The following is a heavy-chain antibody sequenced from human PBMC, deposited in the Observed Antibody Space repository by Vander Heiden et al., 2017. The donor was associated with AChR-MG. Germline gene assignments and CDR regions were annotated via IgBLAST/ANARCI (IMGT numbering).Heavy chain of an antibody. D-gene: IGHD3-22*01. J-gene: IGHJ1*01. CDR3: ASGDYDSSGYWGEYFQH. CDR1: GGSFRGYY. V-gene: IGHV4-34*01. Sequence: QVQLQQWGAGLLKPSETLSLTCAVYGGSFRGYYWSWIRQPPGKGLEWIGEINHSGSTNYNPSLKSRVTISVDTSKNQFSLKLSSVTAADTAVYYCASGDYDSSGYWGEYFQHWGQGTLVTVSS. CDR2: INHSGST.